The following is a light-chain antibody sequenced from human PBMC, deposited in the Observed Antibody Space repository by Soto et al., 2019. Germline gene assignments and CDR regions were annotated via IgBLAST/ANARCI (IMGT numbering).Light chain of an antibody. CDR1: QSISTN. J-gene: IGKJ1*01. Sequence: EIVLAQFSGSLSLSPGERAPLSCRASQSISTNLAWYQQKPGQAPTLLIYGASTRAASIPARFSGSGSGTEFTLTISSLQSEDFAVYYCQQYNKSPRTFGQGTRWIS. CDR3: QQYNKSPRT. V-gene: IGKV3-15*01. CDR2: GAS.